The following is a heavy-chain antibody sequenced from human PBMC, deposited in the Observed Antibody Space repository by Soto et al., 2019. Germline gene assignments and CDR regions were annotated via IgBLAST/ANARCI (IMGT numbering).Heavy chain of an antibody. D-gene: IGHD2-2*01. CDR3: ARGADVMAKYAH. CDR1: GGSFSMYA. Sequence: QVQLVQSGPEVTEPGSSVKVSCKTSGGSFSMYAISWVRQAPGQGLEWLGGVVPLFGTPNYAQKFLDRVTITADDSQSTVYMELRSLRSDDTAVYFCARGADVMAKYAHGGKGSLVTVSS. V-gene: IGHV1-69*01. CDR2: VVPLFGTP. J-gene: IGHJ1*01.